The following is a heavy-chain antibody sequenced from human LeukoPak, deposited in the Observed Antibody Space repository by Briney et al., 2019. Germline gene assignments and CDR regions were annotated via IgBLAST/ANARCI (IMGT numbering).Heavy chain of an antibody. CDR2: IYYSGST. Sequence: SETLSLTCTVSGGSISSYFWSWIRQPPGKGLEWIGYIYYSGSTNYNPSLKSRVTISLDTSKNQFSLKLSSVTAADTAVYYCASGENYGSGSYFTYFDHWGQGTLVTVSS. V-gene: IGHV4-59*01. J-gene: IGHJ4*02. D-gene: IGHD3-10*01. CDR1: GGSISSYF. CDR3: ASGENYGSGSYFTYFDH.